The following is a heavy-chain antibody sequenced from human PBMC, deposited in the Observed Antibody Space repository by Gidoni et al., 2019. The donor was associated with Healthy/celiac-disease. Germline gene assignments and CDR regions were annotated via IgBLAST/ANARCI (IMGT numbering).Heavy chain of an antibody. CDR3: ARGSPAAPYNWITP. CDR2: IYHSGST. Sequence: QLQLQESGSGLVKPSQTLSLTCAVSGGSISRGGYSWSWIRQPPGKGLEWIGYIYHSGSTYYNPSLKSRVTIAVDRSKNQFSLKLSSVTAADTAVYYCARGSPAAPYNWITPWGQGTLVTVSS. J-gene: IGHJ5*02. V-gene: IGHV4-30-2*01. D-gene: IGHD2-2*01. CDR1: GGSISRGGYS.